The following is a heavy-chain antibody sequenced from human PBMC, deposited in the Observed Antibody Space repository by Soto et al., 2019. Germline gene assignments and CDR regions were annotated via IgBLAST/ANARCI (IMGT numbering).Heavy chain of an antibody. CDR1: GGTFSSYA. J-gene: IGHJ5*02. D-gene: IGHD6-6*01. CDR2: IIPIFGTA. Sequence: GASVKVSCKASGGTFSSYAISWVRQAPGQGLEWMGGIIPIFGTANYAQKFQGRVTITADESTSTAYMELSSLRSEDTAVYYCARGPVRIAARPPYNWFDPWGQGTLVTVSS. CDR3: ARGPVRIAARPPYNWFDP. V-gene: IGHV1-69*13.